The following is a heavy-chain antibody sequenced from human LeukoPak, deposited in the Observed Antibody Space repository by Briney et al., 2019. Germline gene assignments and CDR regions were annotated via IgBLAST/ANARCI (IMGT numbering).Heavy chain of an antibody. Sequence: GGSLRLSCAASGFTFSNAWMSWVRQAPGKGLEWVGHIKSKTDGGTTDYAAPVKGRFTISRDDSKNTVYLQMNSLKTEDTAVYYCTKETKTDPPLGYWGQGTLVTVSS. D-gene: IGHD2-8*01. CDR3: TKETKTDPPLGY. CDR2: IKSKTDGGTT. V-gene: IGHV3-15*01. J-gene: IGHJ4*02. CDR1: GFTFSNAW.